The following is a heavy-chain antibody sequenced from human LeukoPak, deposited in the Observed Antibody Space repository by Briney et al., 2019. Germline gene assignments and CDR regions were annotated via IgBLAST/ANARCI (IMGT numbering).Heavy chain of an antibody. Sequence: GGSLRLSCAASGFTFSSYAMSWVRQAPGKGLEWVSAISGSGGSTYYADSVKGRFTISRDNSKNTLYLQMNSLRAEDTAVYYCAKPNISGWYFSPDYWGQGTLVTVSS. J-gene: IGHJ4*02. V-gene: IGHV3-23*01. CDR3: AKPNISGWYFSPDY. D-gene: IGHD6-19*01. CDR1: GFTFSSYA. CDR2: ISGSGGST.